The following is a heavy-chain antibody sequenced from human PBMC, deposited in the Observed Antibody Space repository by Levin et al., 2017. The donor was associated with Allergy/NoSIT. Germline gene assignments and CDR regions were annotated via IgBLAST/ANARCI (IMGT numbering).Heavy chain of an antibody. J-gene: IGHJ6*02. D-gene: IGHD3-10*01. CDR2: IPHSGSA. CDR1: GDSISRGSYY. CDR3: ARDECAWFGECYGPDV. Sequence: SETLSLTCTVSGDSISRGSYYWTWIRQLPGKGLEWIGFIPHSGSASYNPSLKSRLTLSLDTSKNQFSLKLASVTVADTAVYYCARDECAWFGECYGPDVWGQGTTVIVSS. V-gene: IGHV4-31*03.